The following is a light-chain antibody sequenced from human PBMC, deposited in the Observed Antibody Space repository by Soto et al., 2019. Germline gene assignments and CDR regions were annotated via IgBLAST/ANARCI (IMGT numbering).Light chain of an antibody. V-gene: IGLV2-14*01. CDR1: SSDVGGYTY. Sequence: QSALTQPASVSGSPGQSITISCTGTSSDVGGYTYVSWYQQHPGKAPKLMIYDVSNRPSGVSNRFSGSKSGNTASLTIAGLQAEDEADYYFSSYTSSSTVVFGGGTKLTVL. CDR2: DVS. J-gene: IGLJ2*01. CDR3: SSYTSSSTVV.